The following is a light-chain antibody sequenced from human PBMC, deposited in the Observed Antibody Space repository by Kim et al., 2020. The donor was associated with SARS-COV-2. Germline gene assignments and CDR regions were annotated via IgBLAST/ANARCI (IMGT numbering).Light chain of an antibody. Sequence: SPGERATLSCRASQTLSSTYLAWYQQKPGQAPRLLIYGASNTATGIPDRFSGSGSGTDFTLTISRLEPEDFAVYYCQQYGNSIFTFGPGTKVYIK. V-gene: IGKV3-20*01. CDR2: GAS. J-gene: IGKJ3*01. CDR1: QTLSSTY. CDR3: QQYGNSIFT.